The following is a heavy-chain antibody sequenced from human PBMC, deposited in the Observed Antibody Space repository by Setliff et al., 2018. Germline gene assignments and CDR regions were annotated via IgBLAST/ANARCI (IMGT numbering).Heavy chain of an antibody. D-gene: IGHD1-26*01. V-gene: IGHV4-61*09. Sequence: SETLSLTCTVSGGSISSGSDYWTWIRQPAGKGLEWIGHIYTRGITNYNPSLKSRVTMSVDASKDQISLKLMSVTAADTAVYYCASRNSDGGPEYFQHWGQGALVTVSS. CDR3: ASRNSDGGPEYFQH. J-gene: IGHJ1*01. CDR2: IYTRGIT. CDR1: GGSISSGSDY.